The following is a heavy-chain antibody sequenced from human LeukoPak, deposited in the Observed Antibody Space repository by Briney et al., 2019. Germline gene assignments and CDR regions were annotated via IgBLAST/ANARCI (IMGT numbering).Heavy chain of an antibody. CDR1: GYTFTGYY. Sequence: ASVKVSCKASGYTFTGYYMHWVRQAPGQGLEWMGWINPNSGGTNYAQKFQGWVTMTRDTSISTAYMELSRLRSDYTAVYYCARALSRMYSSSLRYWGQGTLVTVSS. D-gene: IGHD6-6*01. V-gene: IGHV1-2*04. CDR3: ARALSRMYSSSLRY. CDR2: INPNSGGT. J-gene: IGHJ4*02.